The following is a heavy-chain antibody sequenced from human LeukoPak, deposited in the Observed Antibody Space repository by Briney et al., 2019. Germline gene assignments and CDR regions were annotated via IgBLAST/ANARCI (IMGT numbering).Heavy chain of an antibody. CDR2: IYHSGST. CDR3: ARILTGFS. V-gene: IGHV4-38-2*01. J-gene: IGHJ4*02. Sequence: SETLSLTCAVSGYSISSGYYWGWIRPPPGKGLEWIGSIYHSGSTYYNPSLKSRVTISVDTSKNQFSLKLSSVTAADTAVYYCARILTGFSWGQGTLVTVSS. D-gene: IGHD3-9*01. CDR1: GYSISSGYY.